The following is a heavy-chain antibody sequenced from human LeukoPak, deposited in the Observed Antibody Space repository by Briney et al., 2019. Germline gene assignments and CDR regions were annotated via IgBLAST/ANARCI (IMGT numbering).Heavy chain of an antibody. V-gene: IGHV3-74*01. CDR2: INGDGSST. CDR3: ARRSYRGVIGVYYYYYMDV. D-gene: IGHD3-16*02. CDR1: GFTFNTYW. J-gene: IGHJ6*03. Sequence: GGSLTLSCAGSGFTFNTYWMHWVRHAPGKGLVWVSRINGDGSSTNCEDSVKGRFTIPRDNAKNTLYLQMNNLRAEDTAVYYCARRSYRGVIGVYYYYYMDVWGKGTPVTVSS.